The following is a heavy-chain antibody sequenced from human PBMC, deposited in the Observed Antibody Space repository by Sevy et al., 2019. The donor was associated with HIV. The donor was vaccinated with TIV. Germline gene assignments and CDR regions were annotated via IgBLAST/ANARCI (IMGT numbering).Heavy chain of an antibody. CDR2: INSDGSST. D-gene: IGHD5-18*01. Sequence: GGSLRLSCAASGFTFSSYWMHWVRQAPGTGLVWVSRINSDGSSTSYADSVKGRFTISRDNAKNTLYLQMNSLRAEDTAVYYCAREGYSYGYWDYYYGMDVWGQWTTVTVSS. V-gene: IGHV3-74*01. CDR1: GFTFSSYW. CDR3: AREGYSYGYWDYYYGMDV. J-gene: IGHJ6*02.